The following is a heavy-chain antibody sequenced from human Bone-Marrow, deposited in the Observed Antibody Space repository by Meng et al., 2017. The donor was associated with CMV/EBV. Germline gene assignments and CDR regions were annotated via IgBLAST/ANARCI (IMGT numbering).Heavy chain of an antibody. Sequence: LETLSLTCAVLGGSFSGYYWSWNRQPPGKGLEGIGEINHSGSTNYNPSLKSRVTISVDTSKNQFSLKLSSVTAADTAVYYCARRGDYGDRGDYWGQGTLVTVSS. CDR2: INHSGST. D-gene: IGHD4-17*01. V-gene: IGHV4-34*01. J-gene: IGHJ4*02. CDR1: GGSFSGYY. CDR3: ARRGDYGDRGDY.